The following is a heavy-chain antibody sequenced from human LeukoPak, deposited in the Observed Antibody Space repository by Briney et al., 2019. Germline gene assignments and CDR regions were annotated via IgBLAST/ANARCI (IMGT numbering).Heavy chain of an antibody. CDR2: LNWYSAAT. J-gene: IGHJ4*02. D-gene: IGHD6-19*01. CDR1: GFTFDDFA. CDR3: AKDTHVAVTGTFDY. V-gene: IGHV3-9*01. Sequence: PGRSLRLSCAASGFTFDDFAMHWVRQAPGRGLEWVSGLNWYSAATGYADSVKGRFTISRDNAKKSLFLQMNSLGPEDTAMYYCAKDTHVAVTGTFDYWGQGTLVTVSS.